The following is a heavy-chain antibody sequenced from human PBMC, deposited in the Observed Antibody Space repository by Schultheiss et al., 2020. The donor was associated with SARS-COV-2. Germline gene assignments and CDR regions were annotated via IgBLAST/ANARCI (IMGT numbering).Heavy chain of an antibody. CDR3: ARVGQLVRYYYGMDV. V-gene: IGHV4-34*01. CDR1: GGSFSGYY. Sequence: SQTLSLTCAVYGGSFSGYYWSWIRQPPGKGLEWIGSIYYSGSTYYNPSLKSRVTISVDTSKNQFSLKLSSVTAADTAVYYCARVGQLVRYYYGMDVWGQGTTVTVSS. D-gene: IGHD6-6*01. J-gene: IGHJ6*02. CDR2: IYYSGST.